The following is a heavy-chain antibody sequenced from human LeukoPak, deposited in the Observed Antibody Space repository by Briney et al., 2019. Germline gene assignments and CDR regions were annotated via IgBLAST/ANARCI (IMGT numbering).Heavy chain of an antibody. CDR3: ATDTRGYSGYDEQGLDY. CDR2: ITPNIGGT. V-gene: IGHV1-2*02. Sequence: PGATVSLSCTASGDASTGYYTHSGPQAPGEGPGWLGWITPNIGGTNYAQKFQGRVTMTRDTSISTAYMELSRLRSDDTAVYYCATDTRGYSGYDEQGLDYWGQGTLVTVSS. J-gene: IGHJ4*02. CDR1: GDASTGYY. D-gene: IGHD5-12*01.